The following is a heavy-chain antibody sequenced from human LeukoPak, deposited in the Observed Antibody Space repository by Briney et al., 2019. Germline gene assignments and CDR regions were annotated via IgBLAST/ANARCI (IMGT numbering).Heavy chain of an antibody. J-gene: IGHJ6*03. CDR2: IYTSGST. V-gene: IGHV4-4*07. CDR1: GGSISSYY. CDR3: ARALGVDTAMVYYYYYYMDV. D-gene: IGHD5-18*01. Sequence: SETLSLTCTVSGGSISSYYWSWFRHPAGKGLEWIGRIYTSGSTNYNPSLKSRVTMSVDTSKNQFSLRLSSVTAADTAVYYCARALGVDTAMVYYYYYYMDVWGKGTTVTVSS.